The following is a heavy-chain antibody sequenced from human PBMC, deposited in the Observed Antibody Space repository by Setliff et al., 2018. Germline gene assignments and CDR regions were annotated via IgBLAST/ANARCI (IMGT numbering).Heavy chain of an antibody. V-gene: IGHV3-11*01. CDR1: GGSISSSY. CDR2: ITSSGTTT. Sequence: PSETLSLTCTVSGGSISSSYWSWVRQPPGKGLEWVSYITSSGTTTFYTDSVKGRFAISRDNAKNSLYLQIIRLRAEDTALYYCAKDRSGDYDDSSGYDHWGQGTLVTVSS. D-gene: IGHD3-22*01. J-gene: IGHJ4*02. CDR3: AKDRSGDYDDSSGYDH.